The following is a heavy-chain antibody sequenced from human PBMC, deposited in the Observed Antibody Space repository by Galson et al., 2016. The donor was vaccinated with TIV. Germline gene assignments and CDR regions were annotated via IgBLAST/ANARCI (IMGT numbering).Heavy chain of an antibody. Sequence: GKGLEWVANIKQDGSEKYYVDSVKGRFTISRDNAKNSLFLQMNSLRAEDRAVYYCARDFPPGYGSSFNDYWGQGTLVTVSS. V-gene: IGHV3-7*01. J-gene: IGHJ4*02. CDR3: ARDFPPGYGSSFNDY. D-gene: IGHD6-13*01. CDR2: IKQDGSEK.